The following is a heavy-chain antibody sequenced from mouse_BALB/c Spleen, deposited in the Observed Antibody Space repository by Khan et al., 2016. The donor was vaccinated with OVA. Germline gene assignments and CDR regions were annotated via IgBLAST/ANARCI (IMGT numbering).Heavy chain of an antibody. CDR2: IDPYYGGT. Sequence: VQLQQSGPELEKPGASVKISCKASGYSFTDYNMNWVKQSNGKSLEWIGNIDPYYGGTYYNQKFKGKATLTVDKSSSTAYMQLKSLTSEDSAVYYCGRLGGDYEGFAYWGQGTLVTVSA. CDR1: GYSFTDYN. CDR3: GRLGGDYEGFAY. D-gene: IGHD2-13*01. V-gene: IGHV1S135*01. J-gene: IGHJ3*01.